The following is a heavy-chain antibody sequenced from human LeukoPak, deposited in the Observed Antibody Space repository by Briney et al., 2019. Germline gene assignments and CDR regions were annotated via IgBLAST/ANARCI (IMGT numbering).Heavy chain of an antibody. D-gene: IGHD2-2*01. CDR2: ISGSGGST. Sequence: SGGSLRLSCAASGSTFSNAWMSWVRQAPGKGLEWVSAISGSGGSTYYADSVKGRFTISRDNSKNTLYLQMNSLRAEDTAVYYCAQRPVCSSTSCGAWGKGTTVTVSS. CDR3: AQRPVCSSTSCGA. V-gene: IGHV3-23*01. CDR1: GSTFSNAW. J-gene: IGHJ6*04.